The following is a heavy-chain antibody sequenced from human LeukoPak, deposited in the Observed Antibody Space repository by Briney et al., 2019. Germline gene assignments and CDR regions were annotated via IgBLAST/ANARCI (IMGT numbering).Heavy chain of an antibody. CDR3: ARDGMATITNFDY. V-gene: IGHV3-21*01. J-gene: IGHJ4*02. Sequence: GGSLRLSCAASGFTFSSYSMNWVRQAPGKGLEWVSSISSSSSYINYADSVKGRFTISRDNAKNSLYLQMNSLRAEDTAVYYCARDGMATITNFDYWGQGTLVTVSS. CDR2: ISSSSSYI. CDR1: GFTFSSYS. D-gene: IGHD5-24*01.